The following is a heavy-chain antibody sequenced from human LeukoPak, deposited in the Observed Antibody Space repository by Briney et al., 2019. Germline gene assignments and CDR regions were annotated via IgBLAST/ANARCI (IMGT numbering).Heavy chain of an antibody. V-gene: IGHV1-8*01. D-gene: IGHD3-10*02. CDR2: MNPKSGNT. CDR1: VYSFTSYD. Sequence: ASVKVSSKASVYSFTSYDINWVRQAPGQGLEWMGWMNPKSGNTGYAQKFKGRVTMTSKASISTAYMELSSLRSEDTAVYYCARGRVLSSFDYWGQGTLVAVSS. J-gene: IGHJ4*02. CDR3: ARGRVLSSFDY.